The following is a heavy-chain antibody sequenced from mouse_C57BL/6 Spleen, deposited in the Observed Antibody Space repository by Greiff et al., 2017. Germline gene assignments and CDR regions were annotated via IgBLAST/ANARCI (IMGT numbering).Heavy chain of an antibody. V-gene: IGHV5-6*02. CDR3: ARRGDYDEISFAY. CDR2: ISSGGSYT. J-gene: IGHJ3*01. Sequence: EVKLMESGGDLVKPGGSLKLSCAASGFTFSSYGMSWVRQTPDKRLEWVATISSGGSYTYYPDSVKGRFTISRDNAKNTLYLQMSSLKSEDTAMYYCARRGDYDEISFAYWAKGLWSLSLQ. CDR1: GFTFSSYG. D-gene: IGHD2-4*01.